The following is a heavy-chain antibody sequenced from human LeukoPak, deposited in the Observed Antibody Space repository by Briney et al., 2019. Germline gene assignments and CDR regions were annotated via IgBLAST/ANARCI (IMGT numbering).Heavy chain of an antibody. Sequence: ASVKVSCKASGFTFTTYDITWLQQATGQGLEWMGWMNPNSGNTGYAQKFQGRVTITRNTSISTAYMELSSLRSEDTAVYYCARGRATVTTHWFDPWGQGTLVTVSS. V-gene: IGHV1-8*03. CDR2: MNPNSGNT. CDR1: GFTFTTYD. CDR3: ARGRATVTTHWFDP. D-gene: IGHD4-11*01. J-gene: IGHJ5*02.